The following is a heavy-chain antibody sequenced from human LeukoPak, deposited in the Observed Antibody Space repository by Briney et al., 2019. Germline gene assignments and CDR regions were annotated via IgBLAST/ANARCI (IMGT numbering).Heavy chain of an antibody. V-gene: IGHV3-9*01. J-gene: IGHJ3*02. CDR2: INWNSGSR. Sequence: GGSLRLSCAASGFPFNDYTMHWVRQAPGKGLEWVSGINWNSGSRGYADSVKGRFTISRDNAKNSLYLQMNSLRAEDTALYHCARDSLLDAFDIWGQGTMVTVSS. CDR1: GFPFNDYT. D-gene: IGHD2-15*01. CDR3: ARDSLLDAFDI.